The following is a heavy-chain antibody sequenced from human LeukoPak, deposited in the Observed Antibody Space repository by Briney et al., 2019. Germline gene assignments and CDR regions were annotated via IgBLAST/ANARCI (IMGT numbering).Heavy chain of an antibody. V-gene: IGHV3-7*01. J-gene: IGHJ6*03. CDR2: IKQDGSDK. CDR3: ARELSVAYMDV. CDR1: VFTFSSFW. Sequence: PGGCLRLSCAASVFTFSSFWMSCVRQAPGGGVEWVANIKQDGSDKHYVDSVKGRFTTSTDNATNSLFLQMNSVRAEKTGIYNCARELSVAYMDVWGKGTTVTVSS.